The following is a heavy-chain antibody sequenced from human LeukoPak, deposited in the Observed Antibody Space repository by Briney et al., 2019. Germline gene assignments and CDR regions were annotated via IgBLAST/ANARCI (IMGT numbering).Heavy chain of an antibody. CDR2: FDPEDGET. J-gene: IGHJ4*02. V-gene: IGHV1-24*01. Sequence: ASVKVSFKASGCTFTSYYMHWVRQAPGKGLEWMGGFDPEDGETIYAQKFQGRVTMTEDTSTDTAYMELSSLRSEDTAVYYCATDPTPSGDYWGQGTLVTVSS. CDR1: GCTFTSYY. D-gene: IGHD6-25*01. CDR3: ATDPTPSGDY.